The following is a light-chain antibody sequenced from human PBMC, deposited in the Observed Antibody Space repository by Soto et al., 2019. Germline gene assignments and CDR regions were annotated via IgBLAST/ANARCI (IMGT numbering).Light chain of an antibody. J-gene: IGKJ4*01. CDR3: QQRSNWPLT. CDR1: QSVSSY. Sequence: EIVMTQSPATLSVSPGETVTLSCRTSQSVSSYLAWYQQKPGQAPRLLIYDASNRATGIPARFSGSGSGTDFTLTISSLEPEDFAVYYCQQRSNWPLTFGGGTKVDIK. CDR2: DAS. V-gene: IGKV3-11*01.